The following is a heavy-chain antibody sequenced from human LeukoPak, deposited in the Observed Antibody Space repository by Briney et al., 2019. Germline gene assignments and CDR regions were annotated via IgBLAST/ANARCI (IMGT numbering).Heavy chain of an antibody. J-gene: IGHJ4*02. D-gene: IGHD2-15*01. Sequence: GGSLRLSCAASGFXFSGYWIDWVRHTPGKGREWGANIQPDGSEIYYADAVKGRYTISRDNAQHTLYLQMKSLIGQDTAVYYCSRSLDYWGQGTLVTVS. CDR1: GFXFSGYW. CDR2: IQPDGSEI. V-gene: IGHV3-7*02. CDR3: SRSLDY.